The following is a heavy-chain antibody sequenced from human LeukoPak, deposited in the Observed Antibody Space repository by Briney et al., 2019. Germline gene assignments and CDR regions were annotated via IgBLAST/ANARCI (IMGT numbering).Heavy chain of an antibody. CDR3: AKEDYYGSGSLHY. V-gene: IGHV3-30*18. CDR2: ISYDGSNE. D-gene: IGHD3-10*01. J-gene: IGHJ4*02. Sequence: GSLRLSCAASGFTFSSYGMHWVRQAPGRGLEWVAVISYDGSNEYYADSVKGRFTISRDNSKNTVYMQMNSLRVEDTAVYYCAKEDYYGSGSLHYWGQGTLVTVSS. CDR1: GFTFSSYG.